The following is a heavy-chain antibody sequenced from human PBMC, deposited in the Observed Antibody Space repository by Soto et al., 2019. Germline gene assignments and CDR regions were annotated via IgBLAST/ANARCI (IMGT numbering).Heavy chain of an antibody. J-gene: IGHJ6*02. Sequence: GASVKVSCKVSGYTLTELSMHWVRQAPGKGLEWMGGFDPEDCETIYAQKFQGRVTMTKDTSTDTAYMELSSLRSEDTAVYYCAKSVGTYYYYGMDVWGQGTTVTVSS. D-gene: IGHD1-26*01. V-gene: IGHV1-24*01. CDR1: GYTLTELS. CDR3: AKSVGTYYYYGMDV. CDR2: FDPEDCET.